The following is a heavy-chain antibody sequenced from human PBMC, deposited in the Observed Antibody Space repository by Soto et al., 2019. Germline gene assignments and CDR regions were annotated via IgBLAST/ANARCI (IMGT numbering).Heavy chain of an antibody. CDR3: ARGAEHQLLSRDYFYGMDV. CDR2: ISFEGNTQ. D-gene: IGHD1-1*01. Sequence: QVQLVESGGGVVQPGRSLRLSCAASGFTLSRYGMHWVRQAPGKGLEWVAVISFEGNTQYYADSVKGRFTISRDNSKDTLSLQIHSLRPEDTAVYYCARGAEHQLLSRDYFYGMDVRGQGTTVSVSS. J-gene: IGHJ6*02. V-gene: IGHV3-30*05. CDR1: GFTLSRYG.